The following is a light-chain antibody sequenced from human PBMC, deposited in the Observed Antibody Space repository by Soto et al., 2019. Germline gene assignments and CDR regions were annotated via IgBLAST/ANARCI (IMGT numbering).Light chain of an antibody. Sequence: DIQMTQSPSSLSASVGDRVTITCRSSQTINNYLNWYQQRPGRAPKLLIYDTSSLQTGVPSRFSGSGSGTVFTLTISSLHPEDLAIYYCQQGFTAPPWTFGQGTKVELK. CDR3: QQGFTAPPWT. J-gene: IGKJ1*01. CDR1: QTINNY. CDR2: DTS. V-gene: IGKV1-39*01.